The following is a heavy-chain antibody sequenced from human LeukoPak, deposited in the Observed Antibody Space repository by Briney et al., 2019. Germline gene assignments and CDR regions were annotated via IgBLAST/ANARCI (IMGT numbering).Heavy chain of an antibody. J-gene: IGHJ5*02. Sequence: GESLKISCKGSGYSFTGYWIGWVRQMPGKALEWMGVIYPGDSDTRYSPSFQGQVTISADKSISTAYLQWSSLKASDTAMYYCARLRGSGPTEVDPWGQGTLVTVSS. D-gene: IGHD2-15*01. CDR3: ARLRGSGPTEVDP. CDR1: GYSFTGYW. V-gene: IGHV5-51*01. CDR2: IYPGDSDT.